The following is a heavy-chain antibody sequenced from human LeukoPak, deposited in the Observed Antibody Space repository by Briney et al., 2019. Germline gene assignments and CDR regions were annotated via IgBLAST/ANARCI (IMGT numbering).Heavy chain of an antibody. CDR2: IKQDGSEK. CDR1: GFTFSSYW. J-gene: IGHJ1*01. V-gene: IGHV3-7*01. Sequence: GGSLRLSCAASGFTFSSYWMSWVRQAPGKGLEWVANIKQDGSEKYYVDSVKGRFTISRDNAKNSLYLQMNSLRAEDTAVYYCARGPGHSSSWFEYFQHWGQGTLVTVSS. CDR3: ARGPGHSSSWFEYFQH. D-gene: IGHD6-13*01.